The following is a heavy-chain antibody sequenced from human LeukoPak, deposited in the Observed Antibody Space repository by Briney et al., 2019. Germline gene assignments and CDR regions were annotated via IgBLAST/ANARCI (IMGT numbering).Heavy chain of an antibody. Sequence: GGSLRLSCAASGFTFTSYWMTWVRQPPGKGLEWVANIKQDGSEKIYVGSVRGRFTISRDNARNSVSLQMNSLRAEDTAVYYCARDVDPNYWGQGTLVTVSS. CDR1: GFTFTSYW. CDR2: IKQDGSEK. CDR3: ARDVDPNY. J-gene: IGHJ4*02. V-gene: IGHV3-7*03. D-gene: IGHD5-12*01.